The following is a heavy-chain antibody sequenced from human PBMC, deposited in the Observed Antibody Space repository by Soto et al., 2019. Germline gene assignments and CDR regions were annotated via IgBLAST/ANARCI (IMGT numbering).Heavy chain of an antibody. CDR3: ARDRGDNTLKP. Sequence: ASVKVSSKSFGYGFTMNYICWVRLAPGQGPEWMGTINPNDGSPTYSPNFQGRVTMTSDTSTNKISMKLSTLTSEDTAMYYCARDRGDNTLKPWGQGTLVNVSS. CDR1: GYGFTMNY. V-gene: IGHV1-46*01. CDR2: INPNDGSP. J-gene: IGHJ5*01. D-gene: IGHD7-27*01.